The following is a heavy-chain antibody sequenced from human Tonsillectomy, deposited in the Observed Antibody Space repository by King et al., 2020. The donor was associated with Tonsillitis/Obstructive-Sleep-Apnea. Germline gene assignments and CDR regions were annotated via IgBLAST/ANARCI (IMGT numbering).Heavy chain of an antibody. CDR3: AKEQYYYDSSGSTDYMDV. CDR2: ISYDGKNK. CDR1: GFTFSSYG. J-gene: IGHJ6*03. D-gene: IGHD3-22*01. V-gene: IGHV3-30*18. Sequence: VQLVESGGGVVQPGRSLRLSCAASGFTFSSYGMNWVRQAPGKGLEWVAVISYDGKNKYYSDSVKGRFTISRDNSKNTLYLQMNSLRAEDTAVYYCAKEQYYYDSSGSTDYMDVWGKGTTVTVSS.